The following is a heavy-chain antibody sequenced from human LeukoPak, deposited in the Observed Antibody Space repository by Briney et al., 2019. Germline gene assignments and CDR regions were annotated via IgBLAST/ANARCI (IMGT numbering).Heavy chain of an antibody. Sequence: EESLKISCKGSGYSFTSYWIGWVRQMPGKGLEWMGIIYPGDSDTGYSPSFQGQVTISADKSISTAYLQWSSLKASDTAMYYCARLTGYSSGWYFLYFDYWGQGTLVTVSS. CDR2: IYPGDSDT. J-gene: IGHJ4*02. CDR1: GYSFTSYW. CDR3: ARLTGYSSGWYFLYFDY. V-gene: IGHV5-51*01. D-gene: IGHD6-19*01.